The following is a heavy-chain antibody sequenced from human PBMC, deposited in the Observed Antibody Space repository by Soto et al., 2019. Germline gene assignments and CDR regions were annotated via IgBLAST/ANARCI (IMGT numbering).Heavy chain of an antibody. Sequence: HPGGSLRLSCAASGFTFSSYAMHWVRQAPGKGLEWVAVISYDGSNKYYADSVKGRFTISRGNSKNTLYLQMNSLRAEDTAVYYSARSPLQWLLHLFDYWAEGTLVTVPS. D-gene: IGHD6-19*01. CDR2: ISYDGSNK. J-gene: IGHJ4*02. CDR3: ARSPLQWLLHLFDY. CDR1: GFTFSSYA. V-gene: IGHV3-30-3*01.